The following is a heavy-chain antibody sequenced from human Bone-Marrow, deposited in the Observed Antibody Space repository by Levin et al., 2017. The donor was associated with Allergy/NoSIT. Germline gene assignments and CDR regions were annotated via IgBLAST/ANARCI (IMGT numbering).Heavy chain of an antibody. J-gene: IGHJ4*02. V-gene: IGHV3-30*03. CDR3: ASWGGTVIEPEAVPSPPLDY. D-gene: IGHD2-2*02. CDR1: GYTFKDYG. CDR2: ISYDGNFQ. Sequence: GGSLRLSCAVSGYTFKDYGMHWIRQAPGKGLEWVALISYDGNFQSYAESVKGRFTISRDNSKNTLYLQMSRLRIDDTAVYYCASWGGTVIEPEAVPSPPLDYWGQGSLVTVSS.